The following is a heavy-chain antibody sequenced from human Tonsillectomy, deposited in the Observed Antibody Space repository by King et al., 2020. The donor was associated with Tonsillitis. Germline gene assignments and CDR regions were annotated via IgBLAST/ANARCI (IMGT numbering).Heavy chain of an antibody. CDR1: GGSISSYY. V-gene: IGHV4-59*01. D-gene: IGHD3-22*01. J-gene: IGHJ3*02. CDR3: ARDWDFYDSSEGHAFDI. CDR2: IYYSGST. Sequence: HVQLQESGPGLVKPSETLSLTCTVSGGSISSYYWSWIRQPPGKGLEWIWYIYYSGSTNFNLSLKSRVTISVDTSKNQFSLKLSSVTAADTAVYYWARDWDFYDSSEGHAFDIWGQGTMVTVSS.